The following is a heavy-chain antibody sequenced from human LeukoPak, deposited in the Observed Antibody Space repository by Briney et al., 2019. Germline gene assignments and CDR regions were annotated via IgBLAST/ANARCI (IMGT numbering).Heavy chain of an antibody. Sequence: SVKVSCKASGGTFSSYAICWVRQAPGQGLEWMGGIIPIFGTANYAQKFQGRVTITTDESTSTAYMELSSLRSEDTAVYYCARGENYYDSSGYYFDYWGQGTLVTVSS. V-gene: IGHV1-69*05. CDR2: IIPIFGTA. J-gene: IGHJ4*02. CDR3: ARGENYYDSSGYYFDY. D-gene: IGHD3-22*01. CDR1: GGTFSSYA.